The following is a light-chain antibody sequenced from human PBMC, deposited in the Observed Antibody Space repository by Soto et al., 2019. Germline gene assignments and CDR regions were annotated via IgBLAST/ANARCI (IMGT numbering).Light chain of an antibody. V-gene: IGKV3-15*01. CDR3: QQYSTWPPRYT. CDR2: RAS. J-gene: IGKJ2*01. Sequence: EIVMTQSPATLSVPPGGRATFSCRASQSVSSYLAWYQQRPGQPPRLLIYRASTRATGIPARFSGSGSGTEFSLTISSLQSEDFAVYYCQQYSTWPPRYTFGQGTKLEI. CDR1: QSVSSY.